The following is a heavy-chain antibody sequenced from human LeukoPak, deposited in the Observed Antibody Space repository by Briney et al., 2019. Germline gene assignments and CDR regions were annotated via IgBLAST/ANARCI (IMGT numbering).Heavy chain of an antibody. D-gene: IGHD3-3*01. Sequence: GGSVRLSCAASGFTFSSYWMHWVRQAPGKGLVWVSRINSDGSSTIYADSVKGRFTISRDNSKNTLYLQMNSLRAEDTAIYYCARDERLLSFLKWGQGTLVTVSS. V-gene: IGHV3-74*01. CDR2: INSDGSST. J-gene: IGHJ4*02. CDR3: ARDERLLSFLK. CDR1: GFTFSSYW.